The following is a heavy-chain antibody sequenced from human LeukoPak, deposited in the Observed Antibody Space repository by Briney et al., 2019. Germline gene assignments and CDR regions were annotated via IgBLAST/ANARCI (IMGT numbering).Heavy chain of an antibody. D-gene: IGHD6-19*01. CDR3: ARADGNSSGWLVDY. V-gene: IGHV1-2*04. Sequence: ASVKVSCKASGYTFTGYHMHWVRQAPGQGLEWMGWINPNSGGTNYAQKFQGWVTMTRDTSISTAYMELSRLRSDDTAVYYCARADGNSSGWLVDYWGQGTLVTVSS. CDR1: GYTFTGYH. CDR2: INPNSGGT. J-gene: IGHJ4*02.